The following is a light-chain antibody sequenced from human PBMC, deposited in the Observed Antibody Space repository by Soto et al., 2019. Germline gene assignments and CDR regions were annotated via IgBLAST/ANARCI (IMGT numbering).Light chain of an antibody. CDR2: GAS. CDR3: QQYGRSPPFT. CDR1: QSVSSTY. V-gene: IGKV3-20*01. Sequence: EMVLTQSPGTLSLSPGERATLSCRASQSVSSTYIAWYQQNPGQAPRLLIYGASSRATGIPDRFSGSGSGTYFTLTISRLEPEDFAVYFCQQYGRSPPFTFGQGTKVEIK. J-gene: IGKJ2*01.